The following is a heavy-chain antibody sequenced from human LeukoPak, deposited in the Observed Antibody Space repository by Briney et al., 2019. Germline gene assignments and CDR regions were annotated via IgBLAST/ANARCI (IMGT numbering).Heavy chain of an antibody. CDR1: GLTFVSYG. V-gene: IGHV3-33*06. Sequence: PGRSLRLSFAASGLTFVSYGMHGVPQVPGKGLGWGAVIWYDGNNKYYADSVKGRFTISRDNSKNTLYLQMNSLRAEDTAVYYCAKDDYGGNSGMDYWGQGTLVTVSS. J-gene: IGHJ4*02. CDR2: IWYDGNNK. CDR3: AKDDYGGNSGMDY. D-gene: IGHD4-23*01.